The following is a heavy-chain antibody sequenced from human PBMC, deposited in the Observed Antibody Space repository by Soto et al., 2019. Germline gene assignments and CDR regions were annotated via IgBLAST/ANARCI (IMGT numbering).Heavy chain of an antibody. J-gene: IGHJ5*02. CDR1: GYTFTSYG. D-gene: IGHD1-26*01. Sequence: ASVKVSCKASGYTFTSYGISWVRQAPGQGLKWMGWISAYNGNTNYAQKLKGRVTMTTDTSTSTAYMELRSLRSVDTAVYCCAREGRGNWFDPWGQGTLVTVSS. V-gene: IGHV1-18*01. CDR2: ISAYNGNT. CDR3: AREGRGNWFDP.